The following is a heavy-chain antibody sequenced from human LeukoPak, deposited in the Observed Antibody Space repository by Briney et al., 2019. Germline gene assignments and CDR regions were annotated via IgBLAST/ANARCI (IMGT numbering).Heavy chain of an antibody. J-gene: IGHJ4*02. V-gene: IGHV3-7*01. CDR2: INQDGSDK. CDR3: AREWTSVTTASFDH. D-gene: IGHD4-17*01. CDR1: GFTFSSYG. Sequence: GGSLRLSFAASGFTFSSYGMHWVRQAPGKGLEWVANINQDGSDKYYVDSVKGRFTISRDNAKNSLYLQMKSLRAEDTAVYYCAREWTSVTTASFDHWGQGTLVTVSS.